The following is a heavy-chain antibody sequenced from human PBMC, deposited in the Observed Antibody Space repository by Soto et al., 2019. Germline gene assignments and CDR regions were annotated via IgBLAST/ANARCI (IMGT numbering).Heavy chain of an antibody. Sequence: QVQLVESGGGVVQPGRSLRLSCAASGFTFSSYAMHWVRQAPGKGLEWVAVISYDGSNKYYADSVKGRFTISRDNSKNTLYLQMNSLRAEDTAVYYCARGVGRSVYWGQGTLVTVSS. D-gene: IGHD2-15*01. J-gene: IGHJ4*02. CDR1: GFTFSSYA. CDR3: ARGVGRSVY. V-gene: IGHV3-30-3*01. CDR2: ISYDGSNK.